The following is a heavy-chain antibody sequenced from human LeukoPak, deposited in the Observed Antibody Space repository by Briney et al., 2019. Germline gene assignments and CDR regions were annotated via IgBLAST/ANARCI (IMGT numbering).Heavy chain of an antibody. D-gene: IGHD1-7*01. V-gene: IGHV1-46*01. Sequence: ASVKVSCKTSGYTFSAFYIHWVRQAPGQGLEWMGIINPSGGSTSYAQKFQGRVTMTRDTSTSTVYMELSSLRSEDTAVYYCARENNWNLGGWFDPWGQGTLVTVSS. J-gene: IGHJ5*02. CDR3: ARENNWNLGGWFDP. CDR1: GYTFSAFY. CDR2: INPSGGST.